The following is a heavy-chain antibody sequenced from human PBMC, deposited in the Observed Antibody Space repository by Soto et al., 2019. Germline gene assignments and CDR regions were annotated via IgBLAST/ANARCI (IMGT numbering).Heavy chain of an antibody. J-gene: IGHJ5*02. V-gene: IGHV4-59*01. Sequence: ETLSLTCTVSGGSISSYYWSWIRQPPGKGLEWIGYIYYSGSTNYNPSLKSRVTISVDTSKNQFSLKLSSVTAADTAVYYCAGTSRDNWFDPWGQGTLVTVSS. D-gene: IGHD2-2*01. CDR2: IYYSGST. CDR3: AGTSRDNWFDP. CDR1: GGSISSYY.